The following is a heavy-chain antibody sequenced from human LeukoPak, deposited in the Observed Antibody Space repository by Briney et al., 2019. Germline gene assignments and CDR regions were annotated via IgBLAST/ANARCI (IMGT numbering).Heavy chain of an antibody. D-gene: IGHD5-24*01. J-gene: IGHJ4*02. CDR2: ISGSGGST. V-gene: IGHV3-23*01. CDR3: AKDAPLDGYNSYFDY. Sequence: GGSLRLSCAASGFTFRSYAMSWVRQAPGKGLEWVSGISGSGGSTYYADSVKGRFTISRDNSKNTLYLQMNSLRAEDTAVYYCAKDAPLDGYNSYFDYWGQGTLVTVSS. CDR1: GFTFRSYA.